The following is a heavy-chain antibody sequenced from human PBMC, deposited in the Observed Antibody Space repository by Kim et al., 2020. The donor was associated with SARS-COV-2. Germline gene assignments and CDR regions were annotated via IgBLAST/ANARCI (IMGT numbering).Heavy chain of an antibody. CDR3: ARDALLWFGEGLYYFDY. CDR1: GFTFSSYS. V-gene: IGHV3-21*01. Sequence: GGSLRLSCAASGFTFSSYSMNWVRQAPGKGLEWVSSISSSSSYIYYADSVKGRFTISRDNAKNSLYLQMNSLRAEDTAVYYCARDALLWFGEGLYYFDYWGQGTLVTVSS. J-gene: IGHJ4*02. CDR2: ISSSSSYI. D-gene: IGHD3-10*01.